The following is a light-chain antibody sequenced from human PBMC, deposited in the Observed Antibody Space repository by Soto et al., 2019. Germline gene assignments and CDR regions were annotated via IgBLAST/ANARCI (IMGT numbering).Light chain of an antibody. CDR1: QSIDSW. J-gene: IGKJ1*01. Sequence: DIQMTQSPSTLSASVGDRVTITCRASQSIDSWLAWYQQKPGKAPKLLIYKASSLESGVPSRFSGSGSGTEFTITISRLQPDDFATYYCQQYRGYWTFGQGTKVEIK. V-gene: IGKV1-5*03. CDR3: QQYRGYWT. CDR2: KAS.